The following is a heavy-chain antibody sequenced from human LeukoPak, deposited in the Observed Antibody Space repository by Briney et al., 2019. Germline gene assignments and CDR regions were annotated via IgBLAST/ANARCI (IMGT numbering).Heavy chain of an antibody. CDR1: GYSISSGYY. J-gene: IGHJ4*02. V-gene: IGHV4-38-2*02. CDR2: IYHSGST. CDR3: ASGGEWIGSSGSGY. D-gene: IGHD6-25*01. Sequence: PSETLSLTCTVSGYSISSGYYWGWIRQPPGKGLEWIGSIYHSGSTYYNPSLKSRVTISVDTSKNQFSLKLSSVTAADTAVYYCASGGEWIGSSGSGYWGQGTLVTVSS.